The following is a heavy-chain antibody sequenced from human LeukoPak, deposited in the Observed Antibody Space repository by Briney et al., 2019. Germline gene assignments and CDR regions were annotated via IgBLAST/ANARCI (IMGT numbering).Heavy chain of an antibody. CDR2: ISYDGSNK. D-gene: IGHD3-10*01. Sequence: GGSLRLSCAASGFTFSSYGMHWVRQAPGKGLEWVAVISYDGSNKYYADSVKGRFTISGDNSKNTLYLQMNSLRAEDTAVYYCARVTMVRVNSFDPWGQGTLVTVSS. CDR1: GFTFSSYG. J-gene: IGHJ5*02. V-gene: IGHV3-30*03. CDR3: ARVTMVRVNSFDP.